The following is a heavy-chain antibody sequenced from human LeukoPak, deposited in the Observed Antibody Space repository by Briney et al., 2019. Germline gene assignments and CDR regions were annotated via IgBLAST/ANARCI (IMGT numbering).Heavy chain of an antibody. J-gene: IGHJ5*02. D-gene: IGHD3-9*01. Sequence: GRSLRLSCAASGFTFSSYTMHWVRQAPGKGLEWVAVISYDGSNKYYADSVKGRFTISRDNSKNTLYLQMNSLRAEDTAVYYCARESDILTGYGWFYPWGQGALVTVSS. CDR2: ISYDGSNK. V-gene: IGHV3-30-3*01. CDR1: GFTFSSYT. CDR3: ARESDILTGYGWFYP.